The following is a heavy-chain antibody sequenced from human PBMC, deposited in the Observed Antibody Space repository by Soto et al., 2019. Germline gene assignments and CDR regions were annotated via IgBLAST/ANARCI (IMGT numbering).Heavy chain of an antibody. D-gene: IGHD5-12*01. CDR2: IFSNDEK. Sequence: KSGPTLVNPTETLTLTCTVSGFSLSNARMGVSWIRQPPGKALEWLAHIFSNDEKSYSTSLKSRLAISKDTSKSQVVLTMTNMDPVDTATYYCARINRRDGYNSWGQGTLVTVSS. CDR3: ARINRRDGYNS. V-gene: IGHV2-26*01. J-gene: IGHJ5*02. CDR1: GFSLSNARMG.